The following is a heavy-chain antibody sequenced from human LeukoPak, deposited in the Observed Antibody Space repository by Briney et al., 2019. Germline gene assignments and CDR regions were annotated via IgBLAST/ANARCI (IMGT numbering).Heavy chain of an antibody. CDR1: GFTFENHA. D-gene: IGHD5-24*01. CDR2: ISWNSGGI. CDR3: AKGSRIGRWLPLDY. V-gene: IGHV3-9*01. J-gene: IGHJ4*02. Sequence: GGSLRLSCAASGFTFENHAMHWVRQVPGKGLEWVSGISWNSGGIGYADSVKGRFTISRDNAKSSLYLQMNSLRAEDTALYYCAKGSRIGRWLPLDYWGQGTLVTASS.